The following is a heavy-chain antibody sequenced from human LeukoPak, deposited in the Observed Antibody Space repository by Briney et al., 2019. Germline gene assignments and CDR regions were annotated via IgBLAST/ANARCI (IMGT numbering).Heavy chain of an antibody. J-gene: IGHJ4*02. CDR1: GYTFTGYY. D-gene: IGHD2-21*02. Sequence: ASVKVSCKASGYTFTGYYLHWVRQAPGQGLEWMGWINPNSGDTNYAQKFQGRVTMTRDTSISTAYMDLSRLRSDDTAVYYRARGFMVTNGRYFDYWGQGTLVTVSS. CDR3: ARGFMVTNGRYFDY. CDR2: INPNSGDT. V-gene: IGHV1-2*02.